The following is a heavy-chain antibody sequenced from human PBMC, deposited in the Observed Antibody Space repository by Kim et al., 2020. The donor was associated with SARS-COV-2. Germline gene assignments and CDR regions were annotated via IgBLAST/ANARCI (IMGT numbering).Heavy chain of an antibody. CDR3: AREKQGGMIVVVIREFDY. D-gene: IGHD3-22*01. CDR2: IYYSGST. Sequence: SETLSLTCTFSGGSISSGGYYWSWIRQHPGKGLEWIGYIYYSGSTYYNPSLKSRVTISVDTSKNQFSLKLSSVTAADTAVYYCAREKQGGMIVVVIREFDYWGQGTLVTVSS. CDR1: GGSISSGGYY. J-gene: IGHJ4*02. V-gene: IGHV4-31*03.